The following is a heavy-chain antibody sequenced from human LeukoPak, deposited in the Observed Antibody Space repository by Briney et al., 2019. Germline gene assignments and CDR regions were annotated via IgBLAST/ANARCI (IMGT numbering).Heavy chain of an antibody. CDR1: GGSISSSNW. CDR3: ARRPGGMVRGVTNWFDP. D-gene: IGHD3-10*01. CDR2: IYHSGST. Sequence: PSGTLSLTCAVSGGSISSSNWWSWVRQPPGKGLEWIGEIYHSGSTNYSPSLKSRVTISVDTSKNQFSLKLGSVTAADTAVYYCARRPGGMVRGVTNWFDPWGQGTLVTVSS. J-gene: IGHJ5*02. V-gene: IGHV4-4*02.